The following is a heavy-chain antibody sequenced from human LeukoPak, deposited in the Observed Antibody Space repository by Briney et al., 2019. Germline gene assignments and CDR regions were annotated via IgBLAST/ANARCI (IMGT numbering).Heavy chain of an antibody. D-gene: IGHD3-3*01. CDR3: EREFGEVSYYYYMDV. CDR1: GGTFSSYT. Sequence: SVKVSCKASGGTFSSYTISWVRQAPGQGLEWMGRIIPILGIANYAQKFQGRVTITADKSTSTAYMELSSLRSEDTAVYYWEREFGEVSYYYYMDVCGKGTTVTVSS. V-gene: IGHV1-69*04. CDR2: IIPILGIA. J-gene: IGHJ6*03.